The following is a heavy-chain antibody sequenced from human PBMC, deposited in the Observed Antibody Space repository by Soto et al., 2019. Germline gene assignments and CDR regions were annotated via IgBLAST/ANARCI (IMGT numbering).Heavy chain of an antibody. J-gene: IGHJ5*02. CDR2: INVYNGNT. D-gene: IGHD3-10*01. V-gene: IGHV1-18*01. CDR1: GYTFTNYG. Sequence: ASVKVSFKASGYTFTNYGISWVRQAPGQGLEWMGWINVYNGNTKYAQKVQGRVTMTTDTSTSTAYMELRSLRSDDTAVYYCARGVGSGSYYNQYNWFDPWGQGTQVTVSS. CDR3: ARGVGSGSYYNQYNWFDP.